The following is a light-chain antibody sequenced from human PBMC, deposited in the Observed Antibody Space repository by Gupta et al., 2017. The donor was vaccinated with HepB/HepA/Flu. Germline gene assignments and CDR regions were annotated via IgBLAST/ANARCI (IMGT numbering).Light chain of an antibody. Sequence: EIVLTQSPGTLSLSPGERATRSCRASQTVGRHYLAWFQHKPGQTPRLLIYDASSRATGIPDRFTGTASGTDFTLTISILEPHDFTVYSFHQYAYSPLTFGPGTRLEIK. V-gene: IGKV3-20*01. CDR3: HQYAYSPLT. CDR2: DAS. CDR1: QTVGRHY. J-gene: IGKJ5*01.